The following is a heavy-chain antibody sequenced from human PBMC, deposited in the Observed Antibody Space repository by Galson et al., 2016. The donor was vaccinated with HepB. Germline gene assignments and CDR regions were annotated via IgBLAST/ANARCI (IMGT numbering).Heavy chain of an antibody. CDR2: VTNSGVTT. D-gene: IGHD6-19*01. V-gene: IGHV3-23*01. J-gene: IGHJ4*02. CDR1: GFNFDSYA. Sequence: SLRLSCAASGFNFDSYAMTWVRQAPGKGLDWVSSVTNSGVTTHYADSVKGRFTISRDNSKNTLYLQMNSLRAEDTAVYYWAPHSVTVAGYFAYWGQGTLVTVSS. CDR3: APHSVTVAGYFAY.